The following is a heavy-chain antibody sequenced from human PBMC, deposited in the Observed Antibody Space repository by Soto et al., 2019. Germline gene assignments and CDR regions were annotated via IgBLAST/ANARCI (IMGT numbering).Heavy chain of an antibody. D-gene: IGHD3-3*01. CDR1: GGSISSYY. J-gene: IGHJ6*02. CDR3: ARGGGVTIFGVVPRYYYYGMDV. CDR2: IYTSGST. Sequence: PSETLSLTCTVSGGSISSYYWSWIRQPAGKGLEWIGRIYTSGSTNYNPSLKSRVTMSVDTSKNQFSLKLSSVTAADTAVYYCARGGGVTIFGVVPRYYYYGMDVWGQGTTVTVS. V-gene: IGHV4-4*07.